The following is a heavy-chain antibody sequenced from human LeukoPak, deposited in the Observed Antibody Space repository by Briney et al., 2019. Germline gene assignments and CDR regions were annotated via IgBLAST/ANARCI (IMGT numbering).Heavy chain of an antibody. CDR3: ARGKVVAGTPGQNSWDY. J-gene: IGHJ4*02. CDR1: GGSISSYY. D-gene: IGHD6-19*01. CDR2: IHTSGST. V-gene: IGHV4-4*07. Sequence: SETLSLTCIVSGGSISSYYWNWIRQPAGKGLEWIGRIHTSGSTNYNPSLKSRVTVSVDTSKNQFSLKLSSVTAADTAVYYCARGKVVAGTPGQNSWDYWGQGTLATVSS.